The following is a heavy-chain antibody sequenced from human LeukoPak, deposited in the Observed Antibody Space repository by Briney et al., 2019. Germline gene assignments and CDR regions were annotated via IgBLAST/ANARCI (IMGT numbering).Heavy chain of an antibody. J-gene: IGHJ4*02. D-gene: IGHD2-21*02. V-gene: IGHV1-69*04. Sequence: SVKVSCKASGGTFSSYAISWVRQAPGQGLEWMGRIIPILGIANYAQKFQGRVTITADKSTSTAYMELSSLRSEDTAVYYCARALAYCGGDCYSGDYWGQGTLVTVSS. CDR1: GGTFSSYA. CDR2: IIPILGIA. CDR3: ARALAYCGGDCYSGDY.